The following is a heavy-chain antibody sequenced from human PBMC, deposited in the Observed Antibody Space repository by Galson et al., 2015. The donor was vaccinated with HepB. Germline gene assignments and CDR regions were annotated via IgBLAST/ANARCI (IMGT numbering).Heavy chain of an antibody. Sequence: SLRLSCAASGFTFRSYWMSWVRQAPGKGLEWGANIKQDGSEKYYVDSVKGRFTISRDNAKNSLYLQMNSLRAEDTAVYYCARDDSSGYHGDYYYYGMDVWGQGTTVTVSS. D-gene: IGHD3-22*01. J-gene: IGHJ6*02. CDR2: IKQDGSEK. V-gene: IGHV3-7*01. CDR3: ARDDSSGYHGDYYYYGMDV. CDR1: GFTFRSYW.